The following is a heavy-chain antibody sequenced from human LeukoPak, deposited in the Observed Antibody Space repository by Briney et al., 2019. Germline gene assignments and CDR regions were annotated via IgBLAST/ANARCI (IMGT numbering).Heavy chain of an antibody. D-gene: IGHD6-6*01. CDR1: GYTFTGYY. J-gene: IGHJ5*02. CDR2: INPNSGGT. CDR3: ARHEYSSSSWFDP. Sequence: ASVKVSCKASGYTFTGYYMHWVRQAPGQGLEWMGWINPNSGGTNYAQKFQGRVTMTRDTSISTAYMELSRLRSEDTAVYYCARHEYSSSSWFDPWGQGTLVTVSS. V-gene: IGHV1-2*02.